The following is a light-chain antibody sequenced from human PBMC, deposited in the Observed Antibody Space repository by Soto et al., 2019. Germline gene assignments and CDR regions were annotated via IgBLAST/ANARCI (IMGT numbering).Light chain of an antibody. J-gene: IGKJ5*01. CDR3: QKYNSGLIT. V-gene: IGKV1-27*01. CDR2: GAY. Sequence: DIQMTQSPSSLSASVGDIVTITFRASQVIGNYLAWYQQKPGKVPKLLIYGAYTLQSGVPSRFSGSGSGTDFTLTISSLLPEDVAIYYCQKYNSGLITFGQGTRLEIK. CDR1: QVIGNY.